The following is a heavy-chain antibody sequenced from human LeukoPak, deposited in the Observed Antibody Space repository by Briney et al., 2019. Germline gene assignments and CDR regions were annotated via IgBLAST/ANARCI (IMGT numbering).Heavy chain of an antibody. CDR2: IYHSGST. J-gene: IGHJ6*03. CDR3: ARTEESGYNYGYFGYYYYMDV. CDR1: GYSISSGYY. Sequence: PSETLSLTCTVSGYSISSGYYWGWIRQPPGKGLEWIGSIYHSGSTYYNPSLKSRVTISVDTSKNQVSLKLTSVTAADTAVYYCARTEESGYNYGYFGYYYYMDVWGKGTTVTVSS. D-gene: IGHD5-18*01. V-gene: IGHV4-38-2*02.